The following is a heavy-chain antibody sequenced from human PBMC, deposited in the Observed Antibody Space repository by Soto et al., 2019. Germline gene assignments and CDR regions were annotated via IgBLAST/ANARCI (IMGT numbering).Heavy chain of an antibody. CDR2: ISAHNG. D-gene: IGHD1-1*01. CDR3: ARGRYGDY. Sequence: QVHLVQSGAEVKKPGASVKVAFKACGYTFTSYGITWVRQAPGQGLEWMGWISAHNGNAQKLQGRVIVTRDTSTSTAYMELRSLRSDDRAVYYCARGRYGDYWGQGALVTVSS. CDR1: GYTFTSYG. J-gene: IGHJ4*02. V-gene: IGHV1-18*01.